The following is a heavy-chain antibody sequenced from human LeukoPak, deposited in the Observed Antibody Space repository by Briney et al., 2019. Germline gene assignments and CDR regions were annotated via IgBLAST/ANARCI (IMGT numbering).Heavy chain of an antibody. J-gene: IGHJ4*02. CDR1: GYTFTGYY. D-gene: IGHD3-10*01. CDR2: INPNSGGT. V-gene: IGHV1-2*02. CDR3: ARGNYYGSGSYYSPSDY. Sequence: ASVKVSCKASGYTFTGYYMHLVRQAPGQGLEWMGWINPNSGGTNYAQKFQGRVTMTRDTSISTAYMELSRLRSDDTAVYYCARGNYYGSGSYYSPSDYWGQGTLVTVSS.